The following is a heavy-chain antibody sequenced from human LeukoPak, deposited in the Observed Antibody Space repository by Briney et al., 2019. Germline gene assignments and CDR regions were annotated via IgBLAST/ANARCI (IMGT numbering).Heavy chain of an antibody. J-gene: IGHJ4*02. Sequence: PGGSLRLSCAASGFTFTNYALSWVRQAPGKGLEWVSDITGSGGTTYYADSVKGRFTISRDNSKNTLYLQMNSLRAEDTAVYYCARDYISGDYYFDYWGQGTLVTVSS. CDR3: ARDYISGDYYFDY. CDR2: ITGSGGTT. V-gene: IGHV3-23*01. D-gene: IGHD1-26*01. CDR1: GFTFTNYA.